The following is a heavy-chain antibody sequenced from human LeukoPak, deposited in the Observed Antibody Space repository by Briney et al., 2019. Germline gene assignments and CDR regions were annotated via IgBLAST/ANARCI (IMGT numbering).Heavy chain of an antibody. CDR2: INWNGGST. Sequence: GGSLRLSCAASGFTSDDYGMSWVRQAPGKGLEWVSGINWNGGSTAYGDSVKGRFTISRDNAKNSLYVQMSSLRAEDTALYYCARSMVRGVDAQSFDYWGQGTLVTVSS. CDR3: ARSMVRGVDAQSFDY. V-gene: IGHV3-20*04. CDR1: GFTSDDYG. J-gene: IGHJ4*02. D-gene: IGHD3-10*01.